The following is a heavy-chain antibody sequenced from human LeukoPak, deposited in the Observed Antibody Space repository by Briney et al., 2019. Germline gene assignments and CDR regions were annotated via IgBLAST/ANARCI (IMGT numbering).Heavy chain of an antibody. J-gene: IGHJ4*02. V-gene: IGHV3-30*04. CDR3: ARDQGSSSYLDY. Sequence: PGRSLRLSCAASGFTFNSYAMHWVRQAPGKGLEWVAVISYDGSNKYYADSVKGRFTISRDNSKNTLYLQMNSLRAEDTAVYYCARDQGSSSYLDYWGQGTLVTVSS. CDR1: GFTFNSYA. D-gene: IGHD6-13*01. CDR2: ISYDGSNK.